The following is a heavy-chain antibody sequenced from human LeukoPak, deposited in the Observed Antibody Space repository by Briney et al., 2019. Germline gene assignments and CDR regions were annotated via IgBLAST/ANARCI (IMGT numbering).Heavy chain of an antibody. CDR1: GGTFSSYA. D-gene: IGHD3-10*01. J-gene: IGHJ4*02. V-gene: IGHV1-69*05. CDR3: ARDGGYGSGTYYFDY. CDR2: IIPIFGTA. Sequence: SVKVSCKASGGTFSSYAIGWVRQAPGQGLEWMGGIIPIFGTANYAQKFQGRVTITTDESTSTAYMELSSLRSEDTAVYYCARDGGYGSGTYYFDYWGQGTLVTVSS.